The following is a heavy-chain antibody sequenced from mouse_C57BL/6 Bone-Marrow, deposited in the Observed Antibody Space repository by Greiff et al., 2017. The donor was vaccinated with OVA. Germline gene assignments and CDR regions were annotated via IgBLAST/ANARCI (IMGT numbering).Heavy chain of an antibody. CDR3: ARASGSGRYAMDY. J-gene: IGHJ4*01. CDR2: IDPNSGGT. Sequence: VQLQQPGAELVKPGASVKLSCKASGYTFTSYWMHWVKQRPGRGLEWIGRIDPNSGGTKYNEKFKSKATLTVDKPSSTAYMQLSSLTSEDSAVYDWARASGSGRYAMDYWGQGTSVTVSS. V-gene: IGHV1-72*01. D-gene: IGHD1-1*01. CDR1: GYTFTSYW.